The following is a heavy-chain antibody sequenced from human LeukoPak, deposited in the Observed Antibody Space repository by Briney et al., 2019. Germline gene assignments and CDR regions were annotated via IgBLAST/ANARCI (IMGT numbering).Heavy chain of an antibody. J-gene: IGHJ4*02. V-gene: IGHV1-69*04. CDR3: ASGSKQLVLGY. CDR2: IIPILGIA. Sequence: SVKVSCKASGGTFSSYAISWVRQAPGQGLEWMGRIIPILGIANYAQKFQGRVTITADKSTSTAYMELSSLRSEDTAVYYCASGSKQLVLGYWGQGTLVTVSS. D-gene: IGHD6-6*01. CDR1: GGTFSSYA.